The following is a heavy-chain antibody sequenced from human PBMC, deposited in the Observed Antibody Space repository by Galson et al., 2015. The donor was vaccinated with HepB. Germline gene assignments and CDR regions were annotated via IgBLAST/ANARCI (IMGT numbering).Heavy chain of an antibody. V-gene: IGHV3-43*01. CDR3: AKEEGLSGSGRTLAEHYYYGMDV. CDR2: ISWNGRVT. Sequence: SLRLSCATSGFTFDDYSIHWVRQAPGKGLEWVSLISWNGRVTKYADSVKDRFTISRDNSKKSLYLQMNSLTTEDTALYYCAKEEGLSGSGRTLAEHYYYGMDVWGQGTTVTVSS. D-gene: IGHD3-10*01. CDR1: GFTFDDYS. J-gene: IGHJ6*02.